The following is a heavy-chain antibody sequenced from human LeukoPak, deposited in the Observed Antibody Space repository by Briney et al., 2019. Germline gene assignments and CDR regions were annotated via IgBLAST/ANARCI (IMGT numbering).Heavy chain of an antibody. CDR1: GGSISGSY. CDR3: ARGIESYGDYGY. CDR2: MYNSGST. D-gene: IGHD4-17*01. J-gene: IGHJ4*02. V-gene: IGHV4-59*01. Sequence: SETLSLTCTVSGGSISGSYWSWLRQPPGKGLEWIAYMYNSGSTNYNPSLKSRVTISIDTSKNQFSLKLSSLTAADTAIYYCARGIESYGDYGYWGQGILVTVSS.